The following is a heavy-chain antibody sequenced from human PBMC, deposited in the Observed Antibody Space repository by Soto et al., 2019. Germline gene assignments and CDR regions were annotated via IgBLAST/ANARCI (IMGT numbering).Heavy chain of an antibody. Sequence: VQLVESGGGLVQPGGSLRLSCAASGFIFSDHYMDWVRQAPGKGLEWVGRIKNKANSYTTEYAAPVKGRFTISREDSHNPLYLQMNSLTTEDTAVYYCTRISLVGATGGRYFDYWGQGTLLTVSS. CDR1: GFIFSDHY. CDR2: IKNKANSYTT. V-gene: IGHV3-72*01. J-gene: IGHJ4*02. CDR3: TRISLVGATGGRYFDY. D-gene: IGHD1-26*01.